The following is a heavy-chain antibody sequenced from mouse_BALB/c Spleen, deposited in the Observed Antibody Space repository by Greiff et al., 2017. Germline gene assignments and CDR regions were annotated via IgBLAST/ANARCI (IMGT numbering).Heavy chain of an antibody. CDR1: GFTFSSYG. V-gene: IGHV5-6*01. D-gene: IGHD2-4*01. CDR2: ISSGGSYT. Sequence: EVKVVESGGDLVKPGGSLKLSCAASGFTFSSYGMSWVRQTPDKRLEWVATISSGGSYTYYPDSVKGRFTISRDNAKNTLYLQMSSLKSEDTAMYYCARHVAYDYDYFDYWGQGTTLTVSS. CDR3: ARHVAYDYDYFDY. J-gene: IGHJ2*01.